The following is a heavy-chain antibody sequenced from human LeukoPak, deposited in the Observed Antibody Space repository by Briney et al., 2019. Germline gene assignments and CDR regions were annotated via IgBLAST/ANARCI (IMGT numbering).Heavy chain of an antibody. J-gene: IGHJ4*02. D-gene: IGHD4-23*01. CDR3: AYGGWYGGRASPDY. CDR2: ISGSGGST. V-gene: IGHV3-23*01. Sequence: GGSLRLSCTASGFTFSSYAMSWVRQAPGKGLEWVSAISGSGGSTYYADSVKGRFTISRDNSKNTLYLQMNSLRAEDTAVYYCAYGGWYGGRASPDYWGQGTLVTVSS. CDR1: GFTFSSYA.